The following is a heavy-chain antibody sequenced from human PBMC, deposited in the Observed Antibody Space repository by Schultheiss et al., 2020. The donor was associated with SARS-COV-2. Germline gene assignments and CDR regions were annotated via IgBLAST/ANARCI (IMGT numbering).Heavy chain of an antibody. D-gene: IGHD2-2*01. CDR1: GFTFSNAW. CDR3: TTDSTMVARDYYYYGMDV. CDR2: IKSKTDGGTT. J-gene: IGHJ6*02. V-gene: IGHV3-15*01. Sequence: GGSLRLSCAASGFTFSNAWMTWVRQAPGRGLEWVGRIKSKTDGGTTDYAAPVKGRFTISRDDSKNTLSLQMINLKTEDTAVYYCTTDSTMVARDYYYYGMDVWGQGTTVTVSS.